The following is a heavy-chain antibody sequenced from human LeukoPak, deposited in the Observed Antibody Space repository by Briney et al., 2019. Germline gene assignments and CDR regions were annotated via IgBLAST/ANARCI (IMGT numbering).Heavy chain of an antibody. Sequence: SETLSLTCTVSGGSISSSSYYWGWIRQPPGKGLEWIGSIYYSGSIYYNPSLKSRVTISVDTSKNQFSLKLSSVTAADTAVYYCAREDWDYYGMDVWGQGTTVTVSS. J-gene: IGHJ6*02. CDR1: GGSISSSSYY. D-gene: IGHD3/OR15-3a*01. CDR2: IYYSGSI. V-gene: IGHV4-39*02. CDR3: AREDWDYYGMDV.